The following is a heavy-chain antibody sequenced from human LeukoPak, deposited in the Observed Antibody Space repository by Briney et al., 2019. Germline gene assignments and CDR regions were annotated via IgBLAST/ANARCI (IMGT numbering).Heavy chain of an antibody. Sequence: ASVKVSCKASGGTFSSYAISWVRQAPGQGLEWMGGIIPIFGTANYAQKFQGRVTITADESTSTAYMELSSLRSEDTAVYYCARVGQSPYYDFWSGSGYYFDYWGQGTLVTVSS. CDR2: IIPIFGTA. CDR1: GGTFSSYA. V-gene: IGHV1-69*01. J-gene: IGHJ4*02. D-gene: IGHD3-3*01. CDR3: ARVGQSPYYDFWSGSGYYFDY.